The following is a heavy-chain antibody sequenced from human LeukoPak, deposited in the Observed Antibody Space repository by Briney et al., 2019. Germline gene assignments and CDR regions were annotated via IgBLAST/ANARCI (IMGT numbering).Heavy chain of an antibody. CDR1: GDSVSSGNCY. Sequence: PSETLSLTCTVSGDSVSSGNCYWGWIRLPPGKGLEWIGSTTYSGRTYYNPSLKSRVTMSVDTSKNLFSLKLSSVTAADTAVYYCARRRPNYGVDSWGQGTLVSVSS. V-gene: IGHV4-39*01. D-gene: IGHD4-17*01. CDR3: ARRRPNYGVDS. CDR2: TTYSGRT. J-gene: IGHJ5*01.